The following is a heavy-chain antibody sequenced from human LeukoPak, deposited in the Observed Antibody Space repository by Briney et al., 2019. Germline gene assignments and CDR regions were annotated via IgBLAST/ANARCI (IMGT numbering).Heavy chain of an antibody. CDR3: ARGYSTSSVSGGY. D-gene: IGHD6-6*01. CDR1: GGSISSYY. J-gene: IGHJ4*02. V-gene: IGHV4-59*01. Sequence: NASETLSLACTVSGGSISSYYWSWIRQPPGKGLEWIGYIYYSGITNYNPSLKSRVTISVDTSKNQFSLKLSSVTAADTAVYYCARGYSTSSVSGGYGGQGTLVTVSS. CDR2: IYYSGIT.